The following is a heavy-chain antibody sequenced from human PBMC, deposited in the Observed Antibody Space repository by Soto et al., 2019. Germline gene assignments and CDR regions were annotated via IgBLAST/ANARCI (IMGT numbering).Heavy chain of an antibody. D-gene: IGHD1-1*01. Sequence: SETLSLTCAVSGGSINSVNWWSWVRQSPGKGLEWIGEMHPVGSTNYNPSLKSRVTVSMDKSRNQFSLKMSSVTAADTAVDFCARHGHNIYAFDVWGRGTTVTVSS. CDR1: GGSINSVNW. V-gene: IGHV4-4*02. CDR3: ARHGHNIYAFDV. J-gene: IGHJ6*01. CDR2: MHPVGST.